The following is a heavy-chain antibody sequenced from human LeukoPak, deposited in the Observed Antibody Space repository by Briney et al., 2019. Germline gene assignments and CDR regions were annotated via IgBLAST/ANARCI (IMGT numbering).Heavy chain of an antibody. V-gene: IGHV1-2*02. CDR2: INPNSGDT. Sequence: EASVKVSCKASGYTFTGYYMHWVRQAPGQGLEWMGWINPNSGDTKYAQKFQGRVTMTRDTSISTAYMELSGLRSDDTAVYYCATQRGSYLWGTDFDYWGQGTLVTVSS. CDR1: GYTFTGYY. J-gene: IGHJ4*02. D-gene: IGHD3-16*01. CDR3: ATQRGSYLWGTDFDY.